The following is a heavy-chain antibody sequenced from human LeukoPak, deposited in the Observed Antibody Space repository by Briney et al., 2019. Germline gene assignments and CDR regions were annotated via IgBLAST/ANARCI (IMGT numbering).Heavy chain of an antibody. Sequence: GGSLRLSCTASVFTFGDYAMSCVRQAPGKGLEWVGFIRSKAYGGTTEYAASVKGRFTISRDDSKSIAYLQMNSLKTEDTAVYYCTRVDVGATGSLDYWGQGTLVTVSS. V-gene: IGHV3-49*04. CDR2: IRSKAYGGTT. J-gene: IGHJ4*02. CDR1: VFTFGDYA. D-gene: IGHD1-26*01. CDR3: TRVDVGATGSLDY.